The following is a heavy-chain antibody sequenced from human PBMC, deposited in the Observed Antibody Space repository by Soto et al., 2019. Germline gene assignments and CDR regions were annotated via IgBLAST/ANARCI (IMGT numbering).Heavy chain of an antibody. CDR2: ISSSSSYI. Sequence: GGSLRLSCAASGFTFSSYSMNWVRQTPGKGLEWVSSISSSSSYIYYADSVKGRFTISRDNAKNSLYLQMNSLRAEDTAVYYCARVDSSSPSPRLVYYYYYGMDVWGQGTTVTVSS. CDR1: GFTFSSYS. CDR3: ARVDSSSPSPRLVYYYYYGMDV. V-gene: IGHV3-21*01. J-gene: IGHJ6*02. D-gene: IGHD6-13*01.